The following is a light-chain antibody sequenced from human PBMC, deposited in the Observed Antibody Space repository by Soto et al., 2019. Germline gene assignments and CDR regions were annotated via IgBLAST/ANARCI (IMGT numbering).Light chain of an antibody. CDR1: QGIRDF. J-gene: IGKJ4*01. Sequence: DIQLTQSPSFLSASVGDRLTITCRASQGIRDFLAWYQQKPGKAPKLLIYAASTLQAGVPTRFSGFASGTEFTLTINNLQPADSATYYCQQFNVYPLTFGGGTKVEIK. V-gene: IGKV1-9*01. CDR3: QQFNVYPLT. CDR2: AAS.